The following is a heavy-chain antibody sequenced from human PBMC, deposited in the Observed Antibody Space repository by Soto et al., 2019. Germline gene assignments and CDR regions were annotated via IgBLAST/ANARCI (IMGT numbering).Heavy chain of an antibody. J-gene: IGHJ5*02. D-gene: IGHD2-2*01. Sequence: QVQLVQSGAEVKKPGSSVKVSCKASGGTFSSYAISWVRQAPGQGLEWMGGIIPIFGTANYAQKFQGRVTITADESTSTAYMERSSLRSEDTAVYYCARCDQLPTSNWCDPWGQGTLVTVSS. CDR1: GGTFSSYA. CDR2: IIPIFGTA. CDR3: ARCDQLPTSNWCDP. V-gene: IGHV1-69*12.